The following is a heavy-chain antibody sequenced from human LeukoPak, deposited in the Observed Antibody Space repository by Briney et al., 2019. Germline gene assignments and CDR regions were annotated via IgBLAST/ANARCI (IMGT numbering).Heavy chain of an antibody. CDR2: IYYSGST. V-gene: IGHV4-39*01. CDR1: GGSISSSSYY. Sequence: PSETLSLTCTVSGGSISSSSYYWGWIRQPPGKGLEWIGSIYYSGSTYYNPSLKSRVTISVDTSKNQFSLKLSSVTAADTAVYYCARPNAYCGGDCYSNWFDPWGQGTLVTVSS. D-gene: IGHD2-21*02. J-gene: IGHJ5*02. CDR3: ARPNAYCGGDCYSNWFDP.